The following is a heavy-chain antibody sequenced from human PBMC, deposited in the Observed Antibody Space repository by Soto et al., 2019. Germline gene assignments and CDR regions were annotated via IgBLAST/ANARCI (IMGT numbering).Heavy chain of an antibody. CDR3: ARDYDILTAFPNGMDV. V-gene: IGHV3-30-3*01. CDR2: ISYDGSNK. Sequence: GGSLRLSCAASGFTFSSYAMHWVRQAPGKGLEWVAVISYDGSNKYYADSVKGRFTISRDNSKNTLYLQMNSLGAEDTAVYYCARDYDILTAFPNGMDVWGQGTTVTVSS. J-gene: IGHJ6*02. D-gene: IGHD3-9*01. CDR1: GFTFSSYA.